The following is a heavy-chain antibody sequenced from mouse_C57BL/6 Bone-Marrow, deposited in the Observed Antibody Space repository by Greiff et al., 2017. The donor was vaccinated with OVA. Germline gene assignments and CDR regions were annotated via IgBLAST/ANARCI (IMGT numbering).Heavy chain of an antibody. D-gene: IGHD2-13*01. Sequence: EVKLMESGGGLVQPGGSLKLSCAASGFTFSDYYMYWVRQTPEKRLEWVAYISNGGGSTYYPDTVKGRFTISRDNAKNTLYLQMSRLKSEDTAMYYCARHDDYYFDYWGQGTTLTVSS. V-gene: IGHV5-12*01. CDR1: GFTFSDYY. CDR2: ISNGGGST. J-gene: IGHJ2*01. CDR3: ARHDDYYFDY.